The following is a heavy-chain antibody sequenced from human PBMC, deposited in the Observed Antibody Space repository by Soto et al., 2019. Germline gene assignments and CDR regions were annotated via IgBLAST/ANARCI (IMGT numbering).Heavy chain of an antibody. Sequence: RASVKVSCKAFGYTFTSYYMHWVRQAPGQGLEWMGIINPSGGSTTYAQKFQGRVTMTRDTSTTTVYMELSSLRSEDTAMYYCARGLGKGDYDRYWGQGTLVTVSS. J-gene: IGHJ4*02. CDR3: ARGLGKGDYDRY. CDR1: GYTFTSYY. CDR2: INPSGGST. D-gene: IGHD2-21*01. V-gene: IGHV1-46*01.